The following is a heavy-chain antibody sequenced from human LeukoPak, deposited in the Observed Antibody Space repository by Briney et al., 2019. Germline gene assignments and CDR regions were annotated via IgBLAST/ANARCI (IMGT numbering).Heavy chain of an antibody. Sequence: SETLSLTCTVSGGSISSYYWSWIRQPPGKGLEWIGYIYYSGSTNYKPSLKSRVTISVDTSKNQFSLKLSSVTAADTAVYYCARDLDTTVTMKGMDVWGKGTTVTVSS. CDR2: IYYSGST. CDR3: ARDLDTTVTMKGMDV. V-gene: IGHV4-59*01. J-gene: IGHJ6*04. CDR1: GGSISSYY. D-gene: IGHD4-17*01.